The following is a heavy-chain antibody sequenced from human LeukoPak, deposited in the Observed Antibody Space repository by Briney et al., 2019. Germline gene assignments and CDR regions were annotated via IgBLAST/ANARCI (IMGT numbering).Heavy chain of an antibody. J-gene: IGHJ4*02. CDR1: GGSFSGYY. D-gene: IGHD6-6*01. CDR3: AREISPADSSSAFDY. Sequence: PSETLSLTCAVYGGSFSGYYWSWIRQPPGKGLEWIGEINHSGSNNYNPSLKSRVTISVDTSKNQFSLKLSSVTAADTAVYYCAREISPADSSSAFDYWGQGTLVTVSS. V-gene: IGHV4-34*01. CDR2: INHSGSN.